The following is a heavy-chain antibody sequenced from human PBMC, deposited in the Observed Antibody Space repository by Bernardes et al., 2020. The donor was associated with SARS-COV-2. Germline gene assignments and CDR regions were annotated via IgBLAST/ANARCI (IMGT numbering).Heavy chain of an antibody. V-gene: IGHV3-33*01. J-gene: IGHJ3*02. Sequence: GSLRLSCAASGFTFSSYGMHWVRQAPGKGLEWVAVIWYDGSNKYYADSVKGRFTISRDNSKNTLYLQMNSLRAEDTAVYYCAREENYYDSSAFDIWGQGTMVTVSS. CDR2: IWYDGSNK. CDR3: AREENYYDSSAFDI. D-gene: IGHD3-22*01. CDR1: GFTFSSYG.